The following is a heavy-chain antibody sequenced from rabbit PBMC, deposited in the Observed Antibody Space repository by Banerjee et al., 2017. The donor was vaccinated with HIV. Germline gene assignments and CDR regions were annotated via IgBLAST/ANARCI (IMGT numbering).Heavy chain of an antibody. CDR2: ISGTGRA. CDR1: GFSFSNRYV. Sequence: QEQLEESGGGLVKPEGSLTLTCKASGFSFSNRYVMCWVRQAPGKGLEYIGYISGTGRADYASWVNGRFTISSDNAQNTVDLKMTSLTAADTATYFCARDLAGIIGWNFGLWGQGTLVTVS. V-gene: IGHV1S45*01. CDR3: ARDLAGIIGWNFGL. J-gene: IGHJ4*01. D-gene: IGHD4-1*01.